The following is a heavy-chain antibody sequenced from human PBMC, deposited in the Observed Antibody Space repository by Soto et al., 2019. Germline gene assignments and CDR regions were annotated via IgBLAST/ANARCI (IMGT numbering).Heavy chain of an antibody. V-gene: IGHV3-23*01. Sequence: PGGSLRLSCAASGFTFSSYAMSWVRQAPGKGLEWVSAISGSGGSTYYADSVKGRFTISRDNSKNTLYLQMNSLRAEDTAVYYCAKRAGLQRYSSSWTVFDLWGRGTLVTVSS. D-gene: IGHD6-13*01. CDR3: AKRAGLQRYSSSWTVFDL. CDR1: GFTFSSYA. CDR2: ISGSGGST. J-gene: IGHJ2*01.